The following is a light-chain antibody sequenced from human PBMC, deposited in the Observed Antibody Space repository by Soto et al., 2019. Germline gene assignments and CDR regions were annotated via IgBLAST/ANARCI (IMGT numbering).Light chain of an antibody. CDR3: QQHNSYPLT. J-gene: IGKJ4*01. CDR2: AAS. Sequence: EIQLTQSPYFLSASVGDRVTITCRASQGISSNLAWYKQKPGKAPKLLIYAASTLQSGVPSRFRGSGSGTEFTLTISSLQSEDFETYYCQQHNSYPLTFGEGTKVDIK. CDR1: QGISSN. V-gene: IGKV1-9*01.